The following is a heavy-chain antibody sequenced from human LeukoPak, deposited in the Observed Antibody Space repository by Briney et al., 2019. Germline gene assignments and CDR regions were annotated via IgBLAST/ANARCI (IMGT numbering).Heavy chain of an antibody. J-gene: IGHJ4*02. CDR3: ARHVSVAVTNFFDY. V-gene: IGHV4-39*01. CDR2: IFNSGST. Sequence: SETLSLTCTVSGGSISSSKYYWGWIRQPPGKGLEWIGTIFNSGSTHYNPSLKSRVTISVDTSKNQFSLRLSSVTAADTAVYYCARHVSVAVTNFFDYWGQGTLVTVSS. D-gene: IGHD6-19*01. CDR1: GGSISSSKYY.